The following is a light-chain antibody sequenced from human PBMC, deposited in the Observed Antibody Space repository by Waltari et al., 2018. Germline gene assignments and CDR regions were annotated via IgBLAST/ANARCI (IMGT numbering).Light chain of an antibody. CDR3: QQHGTLPAT. CDR1: QTVGSSS. Sequence: IVLTQSPATASSSPGERVTLSCRASQTVGSSSLAWYQQKPGQAPRLVIYRASRRATGIPDRFSGSGSGTDFSLTISRLEPEDFAVYYCQQHGTLPATFGQGTKVEIK. CDR2: RAS. V-gene: IGKV3-20*01. J-gene: IGKJ1*01.